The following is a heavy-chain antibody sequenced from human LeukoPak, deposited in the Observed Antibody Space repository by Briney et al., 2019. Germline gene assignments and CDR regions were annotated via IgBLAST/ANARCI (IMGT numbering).Heavy chain of an antibody. J-gene: IGHJ5*02. D-gene: IGHD2-2*01. CDR3: ATARRLEGYCSSITCLVPYNWLDP. CDR2: INPSGGST. V-gene: IGHV1-46*01. CDR1: GYTFTSHY. Sequence: ASVKVSCKASGYTFTSHYMRWVRQAPGQGLEWMGIINPSGGSTIYAQKFQGRVTMTRDTSTSTVYMELRSLRSEDTAVYYCATARRLEGYCSSITCLVPYNWLDPWGQGTLVTVSS.